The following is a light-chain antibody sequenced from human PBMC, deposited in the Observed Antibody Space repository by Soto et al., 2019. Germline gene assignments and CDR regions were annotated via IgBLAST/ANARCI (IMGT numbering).Light chain of an antibody. V-gene: IGLV2-14*01. CDR3: SSHTSGSTRV. CDR2: EVT. Sequence: QSVLTQPASVSGSPGQSIAISRPGTSGDVGGYDYVSWYQQNPDKAPKPLIYEVTKRPSWVSNRFSGSKSGNTASLTISGLQPEDEADYYCSSHTSGSTRVFGSGTKVTVL. J-gene: IGLJ1*01. CDR1: SGDVGGYDY.